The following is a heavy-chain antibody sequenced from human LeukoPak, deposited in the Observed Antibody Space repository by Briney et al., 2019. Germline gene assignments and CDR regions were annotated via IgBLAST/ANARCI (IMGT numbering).Heavy chain of an antibody. CDR2: ISGSGGST. CDR3: AKDITGFGGPLGHYYGMDV. D-gene: IGHD3-10*01. V-gene: IGHV3-23*01. J-gene: IGHJ6*02. Sequence: GGSLRLSCAASGFTFSSYAMSWVRQAPGKGLEWVSAISGSGGSTYYADSVKGRFTISRDNSKNTLYLQMNSLRAEDTAVYYCAKDITGFGGPLGHYYGMDVWGQGTTVTVSS. CDR1: GFTFSSYA.